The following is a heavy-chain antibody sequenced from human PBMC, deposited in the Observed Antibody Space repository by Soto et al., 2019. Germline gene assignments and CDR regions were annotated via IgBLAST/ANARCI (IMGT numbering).Heavy chain of an antibody. Sequence: QVQLQESGPGLVKPSQTLSLTCTVSGGSISSGGYYWNWIRQHPGKGLEWIGYIYYSGSTYYNPSLESRVTISVDTSKNQFSLQLSSVTAADTAVYYCAKHAFTYYEESPFDYWGQGTLVTVSS. V-gene: IGHV4-31*03. CDR3: AKHAFTYYEESPFDY. J-gene: IGHJ4*02. CDR1: GGSISSGGYY. CDR2: IYYSGST. D-gene: IGHD3-22*01.